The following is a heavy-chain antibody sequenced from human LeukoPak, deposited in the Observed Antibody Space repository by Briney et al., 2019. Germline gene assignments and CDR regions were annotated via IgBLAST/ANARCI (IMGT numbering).Heavy chain of an antibody. CDR1: GYSISSGYY. J-gene: IGHJ5*02. CDR2: ISSSGST. Sequence: PSETLSLTCTVSGYSISSGYYWGWIRQPAGKGLEWIGRISSSGSTNYNPSLKSRVTISVDTSKNQFSLKLSSVTAADTAVYYCARRPRKGIVVVPAAQFDPWGQGTLVTVSS. V-gene: IGHV4-38-2*02. CDR3: ARRPRKGIVVVPAAQFDP. D-gene: IGHD2-2*01.